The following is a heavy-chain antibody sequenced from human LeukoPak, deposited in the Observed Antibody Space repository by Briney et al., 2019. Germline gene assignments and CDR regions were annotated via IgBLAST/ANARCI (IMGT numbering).Heavy chain of an antibody. J-gene: IGHJ6*02. V-gene: IGHV1-69*13. D-gene: IGHD2-2*03. Sequence: SVKVSCKASGGTFISYAISWVRQAPGQGLEWMGGIIPIFGTANYAQKFRGRVTITADESTSTAYMELSSLRSEDTAVYYCARMMDIVVVPAAPARYYYYGMDVWGQGTTVTVSS. CDR3: ARMMDIVVVPAAPARYYYYGMDV. CDR1: GGTFISYA. CDR2: IIPIFGTA.